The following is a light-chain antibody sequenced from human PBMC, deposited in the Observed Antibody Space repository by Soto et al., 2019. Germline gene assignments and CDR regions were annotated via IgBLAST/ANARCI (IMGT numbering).Light chain of an antibody. Sequence: QSVLTQPASVSGSPGQSITISCTGTSSDVGGYNYVSWYQQHPGIAPKLMIYDVSNRPSGVSNRFSGSKSGNTASLTISGLQAEDEADYYCSSYTSSSTPFYVFGTGTKVTVL. V-gene: IGLV2-14*01. J-gene: IGLJ1*01. CDR1: SSDVGGYNY. CDR2: DVS. CDR3: SSYTSSSTPFYV.